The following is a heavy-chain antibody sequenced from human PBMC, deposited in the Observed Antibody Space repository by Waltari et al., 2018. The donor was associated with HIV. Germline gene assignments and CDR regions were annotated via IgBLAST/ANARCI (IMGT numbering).Heavy chain of an antibody. V-gene: IGHV4-39*01. CDR2: IYYSGST. Sequence: QLQLQESGPGLVKPSETLSLTCTCSGGSISSSSYYWGWIRQPPGKGLELIGSIYYSGSTYYNPSLKSRVTISVDTSKNQFSLKLSSVTAADTAVYYCARAVQGYCSGGSCENYFDYWGQGTLVTVSS. CDR3: ARAVQGYCSGGSCENYFDY. D-gene: IGHD2-15*01. CDR1: GGSISSSSYY. J-gene: IGHJ4*02.